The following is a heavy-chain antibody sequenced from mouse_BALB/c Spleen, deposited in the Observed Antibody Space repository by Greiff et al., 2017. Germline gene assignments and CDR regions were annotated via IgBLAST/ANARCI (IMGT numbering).Heavy chain of an antibody. V-gene: IGHV6-6*02. CDR2: IRLKSNNYAT. D-gene: IGHD1-1*01. Sequence: EVKLEESGGGLVQPGGSMKLSCVASGFTFSNYWMNWVRQSPEKGLEWVAEIRLKSNNYATHYAESVKGRFTISRDDSKSSVYLQMNNLRAEDTGIYYCTGGSSYAWFAYWGQGTLVTVSA. J-gene: IGHJ3*01. CDR3: TGGSSYAWFAY. CDR1: GFTFSNYW.